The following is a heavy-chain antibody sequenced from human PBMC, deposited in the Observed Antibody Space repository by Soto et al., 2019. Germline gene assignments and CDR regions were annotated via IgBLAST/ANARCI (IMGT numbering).Heavy chain of an antibody. CDR1: GFTFSASG. V-gene: IGHV3-73*01. J-gene: IGHJ4*02. Sequence: EVQLVESGGGLVQPGGSLKLSCAASGFTFSASGMHWVRQASGKGLEWVGRIRSKANNYATAYAASVKGRFTVSRDYSKNTAYLQMDSLETEDTGVYYCTRQYVDDYNSFDSWGQGTLVTVSS. CDR2: IRSKANNYAT. D-gene: IGHD4-4*01. CDR3: TRQYVDDYNSFDS.